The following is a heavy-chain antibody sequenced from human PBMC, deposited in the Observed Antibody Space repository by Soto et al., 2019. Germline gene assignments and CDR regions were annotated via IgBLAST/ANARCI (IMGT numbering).Heavy chain of an antibody. V-gene: IGHV1-18*04. D-gene: IGHD6-13*01. CDR1: GYTFTSYY. CDR2: ISAYNGNT. Sequence: ASVKVSCKASGYTFTSYYMHWVRQAPGQGLEWLGWISAYNGNTNYAQKLQGRVTMTTDTSTSTAYMELRSLRSDDTAVYYCARGGGSSWYINYYYYYGMDVWGQGTTVTVSS. CDR3: ARGGGSSWYINYYYYYGMDV. J-gene: IGHJ6*02.